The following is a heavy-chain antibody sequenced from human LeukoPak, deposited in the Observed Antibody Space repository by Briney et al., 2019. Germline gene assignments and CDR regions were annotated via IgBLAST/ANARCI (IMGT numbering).Heavy chain of an antibody. CDR2: IYHSGST. J-gene: IGHJ4*02. V-gene: IGHV4-4*02. D-gene: IGHD3-9*01. CDR3: ARSKDILTGYCFDY. Sequence: SETLSLTCAVSGGSISTNNWWNWVRQPPGKGLEWIGEIYHSGSTTYNPSLKGRVTISVDKSKNQFSLKLSSVTAADTAVYYCARSKDILTGYCFDYWGQGTLVTVSS. CDR1: GGSISTNNW.